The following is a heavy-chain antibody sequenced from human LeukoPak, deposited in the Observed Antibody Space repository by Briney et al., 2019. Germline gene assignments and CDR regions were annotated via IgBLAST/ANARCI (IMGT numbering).Heavy chain of an antibody. CDR2: IYYSGST. CDR3: ARVKPYYYDSSGRLDY. D-gene: IGHD3-22*01. J-gene: IGHJ4*02. CDR1: GYSISSGYY. V-gene: IGHV4-38-2*02. Sequence: PSETLSLTCTVSGYSISSGYYWGWIRQPPGKGLEWIGSIYYSGSTYYNPSLKSRVTISVDTSKNQFSLKLSSVTAADTAVYYCARVKPYYYDSSGRLDYWGQGTLVTVSS.